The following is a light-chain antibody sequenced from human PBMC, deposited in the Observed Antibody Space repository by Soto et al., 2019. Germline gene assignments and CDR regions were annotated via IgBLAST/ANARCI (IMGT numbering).Light chain of an antibody. CDR2: GAS. CDR1: QSVSSSY. J-gene: IGKJ4*01. CDR3: QQYGSSPLT. V-gene: IGKV3-20*01. Sequence: EIVLTQSPGTLSLSPGERATLSCRASQSVSSSYLAWYQQKPGQAPRLLIYGASSRATGISDRFSGSGSGTDFTLTISRLEPEDFAVYYCQQYGSSPLTGGGGTKVEIK.